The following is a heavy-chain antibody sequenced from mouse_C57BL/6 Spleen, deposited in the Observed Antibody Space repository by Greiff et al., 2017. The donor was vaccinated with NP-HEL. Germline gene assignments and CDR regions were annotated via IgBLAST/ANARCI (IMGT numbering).Heavy chain of an antibody. V-gene: IGHV1-61*01. Sequence: QVQLQQPGAELVRPGSSVKLSCKASGYTFTSYWMDWVEQRPGQGLEWIGNIYPSDSETHYNQKFKDKATLTVDKSSSTAYMQLSSLTSEDSAVYYCARETTVVATDWYFDVWGTGTTVTVSS. J-gene: IGHJ1*03. CDR1: GYTFTSYW. CDR2: IYPSDSET. CDR3: ARETTVVATDWYFDV. D-gene: IGHD1-1*01.